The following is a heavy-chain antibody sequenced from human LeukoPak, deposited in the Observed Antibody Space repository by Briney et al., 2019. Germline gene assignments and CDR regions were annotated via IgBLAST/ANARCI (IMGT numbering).Heavy chain of an antibody. CDR3: ARVGAGSYCGGDCSDSYYFDY. D-gene: IGHD2-21*01. Sequence: GGSLRLSCAASGFTFSSYSLNWVRQAPGKGLEWVSSISSSSSYIYYADSVKGRFTISRDNAKNSLYLQMNSLRAEDTAVYYCARVGAGSYCGGDCSDSYYFDYWGQGTLVTVSS. J-gene: IGHJ4*02. V-gene: IGHV3-21*01. CDR1: GFTFSSYS. CDR2: ISSSSSYI.